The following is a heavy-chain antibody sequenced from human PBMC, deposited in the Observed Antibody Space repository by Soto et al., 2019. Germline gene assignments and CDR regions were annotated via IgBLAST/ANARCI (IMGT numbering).Heavy chain of an antibody. Sequence: SVKVSCKASGRTFSSYAISWVRQAPGQGLEWMGGIIPIFGTANYAQKFQGRVTITADESTSTAYMELSSLRSEDTAVYYCASRTAYCSGGSCYPPFDYWGQGTLVTVSS. CDR2: IIPIFGTA. CDR1: GRTFSSYA. D-gene: IGHD2-15*01. CDR3: ASRTAYCSGGSCYPPFDY. V-gene: IGHV1-69*13. J-gene: IGHJ4*02.